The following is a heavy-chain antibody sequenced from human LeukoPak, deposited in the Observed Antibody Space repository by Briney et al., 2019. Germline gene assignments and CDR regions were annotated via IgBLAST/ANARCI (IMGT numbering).Heavy chain of an antibody. CDR1: GGSISSYY. CDR2: VYQSGTT. V-gene: IGHV4-59*08. Sequence: SETLSLTCTVSGGSISSYYWSWLRQAPGKGLEWIGYVYQSGTTGYNPSLKRRVTISADTSKNQFSLKVRSVTAADTAVYYCARHGGSLGYFDNWGQGTLVTVSS. J-gene: IGHJ4*02. CDR3: ARHGGSLGYFDN. D-gene: IGHD1-26*01.